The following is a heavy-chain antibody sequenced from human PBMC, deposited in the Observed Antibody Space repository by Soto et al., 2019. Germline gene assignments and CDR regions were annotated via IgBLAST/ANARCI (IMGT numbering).Heavy chain of an antibody. Sequence: QLQLQESGPGLVKPSETLSLTCTVSGGSISSSSYYWGWIRQPPGKGLEWIGSIYYSGSTYYNPSLKSRVTISVDTSKNQFSLKLSSVTAADTAVYYCARRHSSGWKARSTGCFDLWGRGTLVTVSS. D-gene: IGHD6-19*01. CDR2: IYYSGST. J-gene: IGHJ2*01. CDR3: ARRHSSGWKARSTGCFDL. V-gene: IGHV4-39*01. CDR1: GGSISSSSYY.